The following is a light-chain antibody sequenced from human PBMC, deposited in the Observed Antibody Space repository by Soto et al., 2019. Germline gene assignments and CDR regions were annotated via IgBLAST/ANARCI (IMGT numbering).Light chain of an antibody. J-gene: IGKJ1*01. Sequence: DIQMTQSPSTLSGSVGDRVTITFRASQTISSWLAWYQQKPGKAPKLLIYKASTLKSGVPSRFSGSGSGTEFTLTTSSLQPDDFATYYCQQYNSYSWTLGQGTKVDIK. CDR1: QTISSW. CDR3: QQYNSYSWT. V-gene: IGKV1-5*03. CDR2: KAS.